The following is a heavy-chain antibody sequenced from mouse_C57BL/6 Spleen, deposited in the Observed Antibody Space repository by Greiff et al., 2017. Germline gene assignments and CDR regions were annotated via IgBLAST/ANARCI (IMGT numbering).Heavy chain of an antibody. D-gene: IGHD2-2*01. CDR2: LYPGSGNT. V-gene: IGHV1-76*01. Sequence: VKLVESGAELVRPGASVKLSCKASGYTFTDYYINWVKQRPGQGLEWIARLYPGSGNTFYNEKFKGKATLTAEKSSSTAYMQLSSLTSEDSAVFFCASIYYGYDGYCDVWGTGTTVTVSS. J-gene: IGHJ1*03. CDR1: GYTFTDYY. CDR3: ASIYYGYDGYCDV.